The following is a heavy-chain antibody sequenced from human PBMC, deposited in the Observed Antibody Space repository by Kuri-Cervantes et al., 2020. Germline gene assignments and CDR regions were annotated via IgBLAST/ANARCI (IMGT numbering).Heavy chain of an antibody. D-gene: IGHD3-22*01. Sequence: GESLKISCAASGFTFSSYAMHWVRQAPGKGLEWVAVISYDGSNKYYADSVKGRFTISRDNSKNTLYLQMNSLRAEDTAVYYCARDEPHYYDSSGYYFDWGQGTLVTVSS. CDR1: GFTFSSYA. V-gene: IGHV3-30-3*01. CDR2: ISYDGSNK. J-gene: IGHJ4*02. CDR3: ARDEPHYYDSSGYYFD.